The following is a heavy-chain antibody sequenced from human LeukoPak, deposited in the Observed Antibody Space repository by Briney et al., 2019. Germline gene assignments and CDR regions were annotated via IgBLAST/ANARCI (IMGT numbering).Heavy chain of an antibody. CDR3: ARDGHSGSYKDPDY. Sequence: GGSLGLSCAASGFTFSSYWMTWVRQAPGKGLEWVANIKQDGSEIYYVDSVKGRFTISRDNAKNFLYLQMNSLRAEDTAVYYCARDGHSGSYKDPDYWGQGTLVTVSS. V-gene: IGHV3-7*01. D-gene: IGHD1-26*01. CDR2: IKQDGSEI. J-gene: IGHJ4*02. CDR1: GFTFSSYW.